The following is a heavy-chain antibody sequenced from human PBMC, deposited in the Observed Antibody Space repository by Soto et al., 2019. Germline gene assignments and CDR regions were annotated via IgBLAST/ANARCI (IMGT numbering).Heavy chain of an antibody. J-gene: IGHJ4*02. Sequence: QVQLVQSGAEVKKPGASVKVSCKASGYTFTSYAMHWVRQAPGQRLEWMGWINAGNGNTKYSHKFQGRVTITRDTSASTAYMELSSLRSEDTAVYYCARGWTTVTANWGQGTLVTVSS. CDR3: ARGWTTVTAN. D-gene: IGHD4-17*01. CDR2: INAGNGNT. CDR1: GYTFTSYA. V-gene: IGHV1-3*01.